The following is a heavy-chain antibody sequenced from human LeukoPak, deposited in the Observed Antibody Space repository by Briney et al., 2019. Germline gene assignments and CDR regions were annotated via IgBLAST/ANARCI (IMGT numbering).Heavy chain of an antibody. CDR3: AREVGYSSSAHFDY. CDR1: GYTFTGYY. J-gene: IGHJ4*02. D-gene: IGHD6-6*01. Sequence: GASVKVSCKASGYTFTGYYMHWVRQAPGQGLEWMGWINPNSGGTNYAQKFQGRVTMTRDTSISTAYMELSRLRSDDTAVYYCAREVGYSSSAHFDYWDQGTLVTVSS. CDR2: INPNSGGT. V-gene: IGHV1-2*02.